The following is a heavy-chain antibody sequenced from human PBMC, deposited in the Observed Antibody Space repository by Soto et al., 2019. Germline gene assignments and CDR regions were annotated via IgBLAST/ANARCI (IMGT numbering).Heavy chain of an antibody. CDR2: IIPIFGTA. J-gene: IGHJ5*02. CDR1: GGTFSSYA. D-gene: IGHD6-13*01. Sequence: SVKVSCKASGGTFSSYAISWVRQAPGQGLEWMGGIIPIFGTANYAQKFQGRDTITADKSTSTAYMELSSLRSEDTAVYYCAREAEAGSNWFDPWGQGTLVTVSS. CDR3: AREAEAGSNWFDP. V-gene: IGHV1-69*06.